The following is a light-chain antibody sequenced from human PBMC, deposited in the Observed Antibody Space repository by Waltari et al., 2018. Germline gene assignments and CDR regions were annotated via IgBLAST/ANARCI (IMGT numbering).Light chain of an antibody. CDR3: SSNAGRGIV. V-gene: IGLV2-23*01. CDR2: EGN. CDR1: SSYAGSYAL. Sequence: QSALTQPASVSGSPGQSSTVSCTGASSYAGSYALVCWYHQHPGKAPNLIIYEGNKRPSGVSNRFSGFKSGNTASLTISGLQAEDEAEYYCSSNAGRGIVFGGGTKLTVL. J-gene: IGLJ2*01.